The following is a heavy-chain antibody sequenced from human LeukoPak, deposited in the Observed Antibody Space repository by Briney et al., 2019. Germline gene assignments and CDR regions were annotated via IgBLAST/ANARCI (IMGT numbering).Heavy chain of an antibody. V-gene: IGHV4-34*01. D-gene: IGHD3-22*01. Sequence: SETLSLTCAVYGGSFSGYYWSWIRQPPGKGLEWIGEINHSGSTNYNPSLKSRVTISVDTSKNQFSLKLSSVTAADTAVYYCARRRYYYDSSGIDSWGQGTLVTVSS. CDR1: GGSFSGYY. CDR3: ARRRYYYDSSGIDS. J-gene: IGHJ4*02. CDR2: INHSGST.